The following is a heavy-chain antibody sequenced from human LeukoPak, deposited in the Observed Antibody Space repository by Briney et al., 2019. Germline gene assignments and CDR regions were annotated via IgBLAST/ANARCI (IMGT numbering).Heavy chain of an antibody. CDR1: GGSIRRYH. CDR2: LYYSESA. Sequence: SETLSLTCIVSGGSIRRYHWSWLRQPPGKGLEWLGYLYYSESANYNPSLKSRVTILGDTSKNQVSLKVSSVTAADTAVYYCARGPPREQQLVVDYFDYWGQGTLVTVSS. CDR3: ARGPPREQQLVVDYFDY. J-gene: IGHJ4*02. V-gene: IGHV4-59*13. D-gene: IGHD6-13*01.